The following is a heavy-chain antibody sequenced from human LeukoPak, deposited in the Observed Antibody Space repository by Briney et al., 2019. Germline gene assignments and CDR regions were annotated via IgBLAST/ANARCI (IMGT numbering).Heavy chain of an antibody. D-gene: IGHD5-12*01. CDR1: GFTFSSYS. CDR3: ARDELRFSAHTVAGSFQH. J-gene: IGHJ1*01. V-gene: IGHV3-21*01. CDR2: ISSSSGYI. Sequence: PGGSLRLSCAASGFTFSSYSMNWVRQAPGKGLEWVSSISSSSGYIYYADSVKGRFTISRDNAKNSLYLQMNSLRAEDTAVYYCARDELRFSAHTVAGSFQHWGQGTLVTVSS.